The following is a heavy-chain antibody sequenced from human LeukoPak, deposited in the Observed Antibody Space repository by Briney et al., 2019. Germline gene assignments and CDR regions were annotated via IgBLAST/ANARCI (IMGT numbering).Heavy chain of an antibody. CDR1: GGSISSYY. CDR3: ARDQYYYDSSGHLFDY. CDR2: IYTSGST. Sequence: PSETLSLTCTVSGGSISSYYWSWIRRPAGKGLEWIGRIYTSGSTNYNPSLKSRVTMSVDTSKNQFSLKLSSVTAADTAVYYCARDQYYYDSSGHLFDYWGQGTLVTVSS. J-gene: IGHJ4*02. D-gene: IGHD3-22*01. V-gene: IGHV4-4*07.